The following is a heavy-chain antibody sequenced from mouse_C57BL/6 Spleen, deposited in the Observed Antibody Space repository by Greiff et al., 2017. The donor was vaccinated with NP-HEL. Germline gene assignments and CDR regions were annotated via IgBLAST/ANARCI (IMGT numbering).Heavy chain of an antibody. V-gene: IGHV1-62-2*01. CDR1: GYTFTEYT. D-gene: IGHD2-5*01. J-gene: IGHJ3*01. CDR3: AGNEEAYYSNYEWFAY. Sequence: VQLQQSGAELVKPGASVKLSCKASGYTFTEYTIHWVKQRSGQGLEWIGWFYPGSGSIKYNEKFKDKATLPADKSSSTVYMELIRLTSEDAAVDFCAGNEEAYYSNYEWFAYWGQGTLVTVSA. CDR2: FYPGSGSI.